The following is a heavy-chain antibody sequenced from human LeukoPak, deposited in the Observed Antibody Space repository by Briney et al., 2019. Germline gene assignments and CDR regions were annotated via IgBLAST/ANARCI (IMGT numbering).Heavy chain of an antibody. CDR2: VSYSGSDT. J-gene: IGHJ4*02. CDR3: AVNWNADY. D-gene: IGHD1-1*01. CDR1: GFTFSSYA. Sequence: PGGSLRLSCAASGFTFSSYAMSWIRQAPWKGLEWVSVVSYSGSDTYYADSVKGRFTISRDNSKNTLYLQMNSLKTEDTAVYYCAVNWNADYWGQGTLVTVSS. V-gene: IGHV3-23*01.